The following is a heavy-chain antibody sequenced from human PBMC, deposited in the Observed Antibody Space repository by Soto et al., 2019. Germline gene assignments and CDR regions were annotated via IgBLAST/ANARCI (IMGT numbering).Heavy chain of an antibody. CDR1: GYTFTSYG. D-gene: IGHD4-17*01. CDR3: ASLAGDYSNWFDP. CDR2: ISAYNGNT. J-gene: IGHJ5*02. V-gene: IGHV1-18*03. Sequence: ASVKVSCKASGYTFTSYGISWVRQAPGQGFEWMGWISAYNGNTNYAQKLQGRVTMTTDTSTSTAYMELRSLRSDDMVVFYCASLAGDYSNWFDPWGQGTLVTV.